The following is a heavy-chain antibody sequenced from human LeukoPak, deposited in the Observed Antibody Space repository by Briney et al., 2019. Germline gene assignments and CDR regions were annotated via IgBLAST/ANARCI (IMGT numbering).Heavy chain of an antibody. D-gene: IGHD2-2*01. CDR3: AREIVVVPSAMGFDP. V-gene: IGHV1-46*01. CDR1: GYSFTTYY. J-gene: IGHJ5*02. Sequence: GSVKVSCKASGYSFTTYYIHWVRQAPGQGLEWMGVINPSGGSTSFAQKFQARLTMTRDTSTSTVYMELSGLSSEDTAVYYCAREIVVVPSAMGFDPWGQGTLVTVSS. CDR2: INPSGGST.